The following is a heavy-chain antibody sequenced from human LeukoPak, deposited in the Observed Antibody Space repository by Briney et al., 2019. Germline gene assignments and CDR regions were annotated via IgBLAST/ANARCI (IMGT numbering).Heavy chain of an antibody. D-gene: IGHD3-22*01. CDR1: GFTFSDYY. CDR2: ISSSGSTV. Sequence: GGSLRLSCAASGFTFSDYYMSWIRQASGKGLEWVSYISSSGSTVYYADSVKGRFTISRDNAKNSLYLQMNSLRAEDTAVYYCARDSGYYDSSVPGYWGQGTLVTVSS. V-gene: IGHV3-11*04. J-gene: IGHJ4*02. CDR3: ARDSGYYDSSVPGY.